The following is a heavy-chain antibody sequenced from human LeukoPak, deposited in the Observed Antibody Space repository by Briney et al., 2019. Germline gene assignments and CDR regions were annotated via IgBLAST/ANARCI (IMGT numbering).Heavy chain of an antibody. CDR1: GFTISSYA. J-gene: IGHJ4*02. Sequence: PGASLRLSCAASGFTISSYAMSWVRQAPGKGLEWVSAISGSGGSTYYADSVKGRFTISRDNSKNTLYLQMNSLRAEDTAVYYCAKDRLYNWNFFDYWGQGTLVTVSS. CDR2: ISGSGGST. CDR3: AKDRLYNWNFFDY. D-gene: IGHD1-20*01. V-gene: IGHV3-23*01.